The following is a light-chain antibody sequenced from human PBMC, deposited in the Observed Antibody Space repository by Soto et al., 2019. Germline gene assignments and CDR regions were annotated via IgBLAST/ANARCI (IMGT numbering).Light chain of an antibody. CDR1: QGISSL. CDR3: QHANSFPLT. CDR2: TAS. Sequence: DIQMTQSPSSVSASVGDRVTITCRASQGISSLLAWYQQKPGKATKLLTHTASSLQSGVPSRFSGSGSGTDFTLTISRLQPEDFATYYCQHANSFPLTFGGGTKVEIK. J-gene: IGKJ4*01. V-gene: IGKV1-12*01.